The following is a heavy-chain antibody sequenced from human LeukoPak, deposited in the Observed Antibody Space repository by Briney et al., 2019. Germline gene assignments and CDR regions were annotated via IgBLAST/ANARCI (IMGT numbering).Heavy chain of an antibody. V-gene: IGHV1-18*01. CDR3: ARSPYRGYVNNWFDP. J-gene: IGHJ5*02. D-gene: IGHD5-12*01. Sequence: ASVKVSCKASGYTFTSYGVSWVRQAPGQGLEWMGWISAYNGDTNYAQKLQGRVTMTTDTSTSTAYMELRSLRSDDTAVYYCARSPYRGYVNNWFDPWGQGTLVTVSS. CDR2: ISAYNGDT. CDR1: GYTFTSYG.